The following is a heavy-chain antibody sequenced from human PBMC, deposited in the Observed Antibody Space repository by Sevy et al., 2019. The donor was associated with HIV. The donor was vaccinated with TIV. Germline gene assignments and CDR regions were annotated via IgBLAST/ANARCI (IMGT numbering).Heavy chain of an antibody. J-gene: IGHJ4*02. CDR1: GFTFSNYG. CDR3: ARGGDFNDRSAKRDFDY. CDR2: IRNEGSNK. V-gene: IGHV3-33*01. D-gene: IGHD3-22*01. Sequence: GGSLRLSCAASGFTFSNYGMHWVRQAPGKGLEWVAVIRNEGSNKYYADSGKGRFTISRDNSKNTLYLQMKSLRVEDTAVYFCARGGDFNDRSAKRDFDYWGQGTLVTVSS.